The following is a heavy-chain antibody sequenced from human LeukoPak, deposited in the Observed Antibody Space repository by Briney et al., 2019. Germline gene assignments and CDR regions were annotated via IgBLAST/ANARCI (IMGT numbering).Heavy chain of an antibody. CDR2: IYYSGST. J-gene: IGHJ3*02. CDR3: ARQNSGSYGGSDAFDI. D-gene: IGHD1-26*01. Sequence: SETLSLTCTVSGGSISSYYWSWIRQPPGKGLEWIGYIYYSGSTNYNPSLKSRVTISVDTSKNQFSLKLSSVTAADTAVYYCARQNSGSYGGSDAFDIWGQGTMVTVSS. V-gene: IGHV4-59*08. CDR1: GGSISSYY.